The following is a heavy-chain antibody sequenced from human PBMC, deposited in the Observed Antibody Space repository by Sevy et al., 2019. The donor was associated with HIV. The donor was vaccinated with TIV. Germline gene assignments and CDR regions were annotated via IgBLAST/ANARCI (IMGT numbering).Heavy chain of an antibody. CDR3: AAHEGVTISEARFDP. Sequence: SETLSLTCSVSGGSLITTNYYWAWLRQSPGKGLEWIASIYYSGSTYYNPSLKARVTVSVDTSRSQFSLIPNSVTAAETSGYYCAAHEGVTISEARFDPWGQGTLVTVSS. J-gene: IGHJ5*02. CDR1: GGSLITTNYY. D-gene: IGHD1-1*01. CDR2: IYYSGST. V-gene: IGHV4-39*01.